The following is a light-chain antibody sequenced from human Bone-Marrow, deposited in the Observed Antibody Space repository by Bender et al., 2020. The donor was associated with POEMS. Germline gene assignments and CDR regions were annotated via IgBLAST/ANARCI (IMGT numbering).Light chain of an antibody. V-gene: IGLV2-14*01. CDR2: EVS. CDR3: SSYTSYSTVV. J-gene: IGLJ2*01. Sequence: QSALTQPASVSGSPGQSITISCTGTRSDIGGNNYVSWYQQHPGKAPKLMIYEVSKRPSGVSNRFSGSKSGNTASLTISGLQAEDEADYYCSSYTSYSTVVFGGGTKLTVL. CDR1: RSDIGGNNY.